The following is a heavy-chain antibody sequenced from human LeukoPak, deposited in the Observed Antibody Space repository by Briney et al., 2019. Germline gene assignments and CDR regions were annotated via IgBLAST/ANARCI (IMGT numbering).Heavy chain of an antibody. Sequence: PGKSLTLSCVASQFTFSHYGMHWVRQAPGKGLEWVAVIWNDGSNQYYADSVKGRSTISRDNSQNTVYLQMNSLRAEDTAVYYCAKDAQRGFDYSNSLEYWGQGTLVTVSS. J-gene: IGHJ4*02. CDR2: IWNDGSNQ. CDR3: AKDAQRGFDYSNSLEY. V-gene: IGHV3-33*06. CDR1: QFTFSHYG. D-gene: IGHD4-11*01.